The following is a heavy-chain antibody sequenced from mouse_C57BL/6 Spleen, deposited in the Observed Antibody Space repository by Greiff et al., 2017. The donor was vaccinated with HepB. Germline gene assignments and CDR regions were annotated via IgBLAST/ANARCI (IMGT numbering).Heavy chain of an antibody. CDR1: GFTFSDYG. V-gene: IGHV5-17*01. D-gene: IGHD2-4*01. CDR2: ISSGSSTI. J-gene: IGHJ4*01. CDR3: ARGIYYDYDDAMDY. Sequence: EVQLVESGGGLVKPGGSLKLSCAASGFTFSDYGMHWVRQAPEKGLEWVAYISSGSSTIYYADTVKGRFTISRDNAKNTLFLQMTSLRSEDTAMYYCARGIYYDYDDAMDYWGQGTSVTVSS.